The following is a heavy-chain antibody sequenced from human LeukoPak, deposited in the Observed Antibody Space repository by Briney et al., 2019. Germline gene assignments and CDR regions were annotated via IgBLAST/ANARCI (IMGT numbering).Heavy chain of an antibody. D-gene: IGHD6-19*01. CDR2: IYYSGST. CDR3: AREGRIAVAGLFDY. V-gene: IGHV4-30-4*08. J-gene: IGHJ4*02. CDR1: GGSISSGDYY. Sequence: SETLSLTCTVSGGSISSGDYYWSWIRQPPGKGLEWIGYIYYSGSTYYNPSLKSRVTISVDTSKNQFSLKLSSVTAADTAVYYCAREGRIAVAGLFDYWGQGTLVTVSP.